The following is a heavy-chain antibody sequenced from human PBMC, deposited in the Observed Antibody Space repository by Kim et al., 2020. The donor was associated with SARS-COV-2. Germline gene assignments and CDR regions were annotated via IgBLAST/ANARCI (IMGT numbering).Heavy chain of an antibody. CDR3: ARDLLRYSSSWYEARDWFDP. Sequence: GGSLRLSCAASGFTFSDYYMSWIRQAPGKGLEWVSYISSSGSTIYYADSVKGRFTISRDNAKNSLYLQMNSLRAEDTAVYYCARDLLRYSSSWYEARDWFDPWGQGTLVTVSS. J-gene: IGHJ5*02. V-gene: IGHV3-11*04. D-gene: IGHD6-13*01. CDR1: GFTFSDYY. CDR2: ISSSGSTI.